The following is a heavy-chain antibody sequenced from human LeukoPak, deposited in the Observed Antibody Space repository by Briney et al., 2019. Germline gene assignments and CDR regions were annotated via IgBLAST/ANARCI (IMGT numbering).Heavy chain of an antibody. CDR1: GGSISSDSYY. J-gene: IGHJ4*02. V-gene: IGHV4-39*01. D-gene: IGHD3-10*01. CDR2: IYYSGST. CDR3: ARHTFYGSGVSDY. Sequence: SETLSLTCTVSGGSISSDSYYWGWIRQPPGKGLEWIGNIYYSGSTYYNPSLKSRVTISVDTSKNQFSLKLNSVTAADTAVYYCARHTFYGSGVSDYWGQGTLVTVSS.